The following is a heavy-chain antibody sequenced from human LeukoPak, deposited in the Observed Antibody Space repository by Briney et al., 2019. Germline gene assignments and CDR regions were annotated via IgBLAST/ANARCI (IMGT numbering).Heavy chain of an antibody. CDR3: ARGIVVVVGASDHFDY. D-gene: IGHD2-15*01. J-gene: IGHJ4*02. CDR2: ISPDGSDK. CDR1: GFTFSTYW. Sequence: HAGGSLRLSCVASGFTFSTYWMNWVRQAPGKGLERVGTISPDGSDKYYVDSVKGRFTISRDNAKTSLYLQINSLRADDTALYFCARGIVVVVGASDHFDYWGQGNLITVSS. V-gene: IGHV3-7*01.